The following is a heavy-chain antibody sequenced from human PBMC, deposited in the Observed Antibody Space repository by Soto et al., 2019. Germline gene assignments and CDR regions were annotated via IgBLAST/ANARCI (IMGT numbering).Heavy chain of an antibody. CDR2: IKSDGTVT. V-gene: IGHV3-74*01. CDR1: GITRIPYR. Sequence: GGSLRLSSIVSGITRIPYRMHWVRPATGKGLVWVSHIKSDGTVTHYTDSVRGRFIISRDNAKNTLFLQMNSLRAEDTAVYYCARENYDFWSGYYLDYWGQGTLVTVSS. CDR3: ARENYDFWSGYYLDY. J-gene: IGHJ4*02. D-gene: IGHD3-3*01.